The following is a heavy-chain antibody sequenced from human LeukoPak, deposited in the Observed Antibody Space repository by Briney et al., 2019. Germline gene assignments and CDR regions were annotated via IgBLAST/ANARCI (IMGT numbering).Heavy chain of an antibody. Sequence: ASVKVSCKASGYTFTNYGITWVRQAPGQGLEWMGWISTYNNNTNYLQKLQGRVTMTEDTSTDTAYMELSSLRSEDTAVYYCARVSGMVGAEYYFDYWGQGTLVTVSS. CDR2: ISTYNNNT. CDR1: GYTFTNYG. CDR3: ARVSGMVGAEYYFDY. D-gene: IGHD2-15*01. V-gene: IGHV1-18*01. J-gene: IGHJ4*02.